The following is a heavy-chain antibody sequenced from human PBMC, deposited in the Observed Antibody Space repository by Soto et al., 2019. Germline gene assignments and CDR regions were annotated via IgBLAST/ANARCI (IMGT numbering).Heavy chain of an antibody. D-gene: IGHD3-10*01. Sequence: QVPLVQSGAEVKKPGASVKVSCKASGYTFTSYDINWVRQSTGQGLEWMGWMNPNSGNTGYAQKFQGRVTMTRNTSISTAYMELSSLRSEDTAVYYCARGQHYYGSGSYYDLFDYWGQGTLVTVSS. CDR1: GYTFTSYD. J-gene: IGHJ4*02. CDR2: MNPNSGNT. CDR3: ARGQHYYGSGSYYDLFDY. V-gene: IGHV1-8*01.